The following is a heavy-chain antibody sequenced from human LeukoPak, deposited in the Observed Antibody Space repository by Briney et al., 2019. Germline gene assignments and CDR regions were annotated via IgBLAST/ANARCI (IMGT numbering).Heavy chain of an antibody. CDR2: INPSGGST. V-gene: IGHV1-46*01. CDR3: ARCGNSYYYYYYMDV. J-gene: IGHJ6*03. CDR1: GYTFTSYY. D-gene: IGHD4-23*01. Sequence: ASVKVSCKASGYTFTSYYMHWVRQAPGQGLEWMGIINPSGGSTSYAQKFQGRVTMTRDMSTSTVYMELSSLRSEDTAVYYCARCGNSYYYYYYMDVWGKGTTVTVSS.